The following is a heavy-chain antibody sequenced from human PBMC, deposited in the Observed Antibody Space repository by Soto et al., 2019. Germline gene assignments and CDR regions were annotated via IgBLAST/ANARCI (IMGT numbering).Heavy chain of an antibody. CDR2: IDPKSGGT. CDR3: ARVFSFGNHHYGMDA. Sequence: ASVKVSCKASGYTFTGYHMHWVRQAPGQGLEWMGWIDPKSGGTNYAQKFQGRVTMTRDTSISTAYMEVSRLRSDDTAVFFCARVFSFGNHHYGMDAWGQGTAVTVSS. V-gene: IGHV1-2*02. J-gene: IGHJ6*02. D-gene: IGHD3-16*01. CDR1: GYTFTGYH.